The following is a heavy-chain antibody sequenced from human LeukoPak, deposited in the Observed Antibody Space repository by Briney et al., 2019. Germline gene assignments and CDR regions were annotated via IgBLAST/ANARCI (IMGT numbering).Heavy chain of an antibody. CDR2: IYYSGST. CDR3: ARGSETVTTPNFDY. V-gene: IGHV4-59*01. J-gene: IGHJ4*02. Sequence: SETLSLTCTVSGGSISSYYWSWIRQPPGKGLEWIGYIYYSGSTNYNPTLKSRVTISVGTSKNQFSLKLSSVTAADTAVYYCARGSETVTTPNFDYRGQGTLVTVSS. D-gene: IGHD4-11*01. CDR1: GGSISSYY.